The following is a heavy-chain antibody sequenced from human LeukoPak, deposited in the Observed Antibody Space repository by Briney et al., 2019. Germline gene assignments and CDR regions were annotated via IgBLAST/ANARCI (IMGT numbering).Heavy chain of an antibody. D-gene: IGHD1-26*01. V-gene: IGHV1-2*02. J-gene: IGHJ4*02. CDR2: INPNSGGT. CDR1: GYTFTGHY. Sequence: GASVKVSCKASGYTFTGHYMHWVRQAPGQGLEWMGWINPNSGGTNYAQKFQGRVTMTRDTSISTAYMELSRLRSDDTAVYYCATPRYSGSYYYFDYWGQGTLVTVSS. CDR3: ATPRYSGSYYYFDY.